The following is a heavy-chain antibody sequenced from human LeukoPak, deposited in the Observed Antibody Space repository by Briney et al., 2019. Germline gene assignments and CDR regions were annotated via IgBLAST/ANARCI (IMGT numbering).Heavy chain of an antibody. Sequence: GRSLRLSCAASGFTFNNHAMHWVRQAPGKGLEWVAVVSFDGNNRIYADSVKGRFTISRDNSKNTLYLQMNSLRAEDTAVYYCARDLAHDYGDYGAFDIWGQGTIVTVSS. D-gene: IGHD4-17*01. V-gene: IGHV3-30-3*01. CDR1: GFTFNNHA. CDR2: VSFDGNNR. J-gene: IGHJ3*02. CDR3: ARDLAHDYGDYGAFDI.